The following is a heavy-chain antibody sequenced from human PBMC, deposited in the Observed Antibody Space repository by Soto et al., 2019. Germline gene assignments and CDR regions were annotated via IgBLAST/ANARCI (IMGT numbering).Heavy chain of an antibody. CDR1: GGSISNNNYH. Sequence: PSETLSLTCSVSGGSISNNNYHWGWIRQPPGKGLEWMGSIYYRGNTYYNPSLRSRITISVDTSRNQFSLALSSVTAADTAVYFCARLRGGCPADFWGQGTLVTVPS. V-gene: IGHV4-39*01. CDR2: IYYRGNT. J-gene: IGHJ4*02. D-gene: IGHD3-16*01. CDR3: ARLRGGCPADF.